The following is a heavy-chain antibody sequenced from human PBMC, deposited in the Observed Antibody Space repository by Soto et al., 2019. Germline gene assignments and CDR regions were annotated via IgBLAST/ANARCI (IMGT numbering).Heavy chain of an antibody. V-gene: IGHV3-53*01. CDR1: GFSVSSKY. Sequence: PGGSLRLSCAVSGFSVSSKYMSWVRQAAGKGLEWVAVIYAGSITFYADSVKGRFTISRDDSKNSLYLQMSSLRVEDTAVYYCARIPYDNSGTIFDYWCQGTQVTVSS. CDR2: IYAGSIT. D-gene: IGHD3-22*01. J-gene: IGHJ4*02. CDR3: ARIPYDNSGTIFDY.